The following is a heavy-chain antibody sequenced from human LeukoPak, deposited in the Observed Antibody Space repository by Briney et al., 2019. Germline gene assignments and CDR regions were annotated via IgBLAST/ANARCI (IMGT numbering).Heavy chain of an antibody. CDR3: ARHIVPRGVLHWFDP. J-gene: IGHJ5*02. CDR2: INPNSGGT. D-gene: IGHD2-21*01. CDR1: GYTFTGYY. V-gene: IGHV1-2*02. Sequence: GASVKVSCKASGYTFTGYYMHWVRQAPGQGLEWMGWINPNSGGTNYAQKFQGRVTMTRDTSISTAYMELSRLRSDDTAVYYCARHIVPRGVLHWFDPWGQGTLVTVSS.